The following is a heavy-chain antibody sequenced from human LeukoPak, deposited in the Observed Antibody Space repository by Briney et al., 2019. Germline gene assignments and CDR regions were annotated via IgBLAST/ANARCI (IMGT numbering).Heavy chain of an antibody. CDR3: ARALRNWFDP. D-gene: IGHD4-17*01. CDR1: GGSVSSYY. Sequence: SETLSLTCTVSGGSVSSYYWSWIRQPPGKGLEWIGYIYYSGSTNYNPSLKSRVTISVDTSKNQFSLKLSSVTAADTAVYYCARALRNWFDPWGQGTLVTVSS. CDR2: IYYSGST. J-gene: IGHJ5*02. V-gene: IGHV4-59*02.